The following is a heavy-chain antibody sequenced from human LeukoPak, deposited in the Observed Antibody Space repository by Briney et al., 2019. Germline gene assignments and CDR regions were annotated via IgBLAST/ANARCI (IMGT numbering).Heavy chain of an antibody. CDR2: IVVGSGNT. Sequence: SVKVSCKASGFTFTSSAVQWVRQARGQRLEWIGWIVVGSGNTNYAQKFQERGTITRDMSTSTAYMELSSLRSEDTAVYYCAAVRGYSSSWEFDYWGQGTLVTVSS. CDR3: AAVRGYSSSWEFDY. CDR1: GFTFTSSA. V-gene: IGHV1-58*01. D-gene: IGHD6-13*01. J-gene: IGHJ4*02.